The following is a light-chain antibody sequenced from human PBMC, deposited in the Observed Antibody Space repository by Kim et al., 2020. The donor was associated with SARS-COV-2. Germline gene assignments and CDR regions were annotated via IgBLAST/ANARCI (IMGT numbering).Light chain of an antibody. Sequence: EIVLTQSPVTLSLSPGERATLSGGASQKVGSGYIAWYRQRPGQAPRLLIKSSTTRASGIPDRITGSGSGTDFTLTISRLESEDFAVYFCHHYGGAPPHTLGQGTKLEI. CDR1: QKVGSGY. V-gene: IGKV3-20*01. CDR3: HHYGGAPPHT. J-gene: IGKJ2*01. CDR2: SST.